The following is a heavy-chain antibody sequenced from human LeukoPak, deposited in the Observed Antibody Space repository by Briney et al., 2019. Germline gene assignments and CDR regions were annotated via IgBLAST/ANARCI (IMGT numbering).Heavy chain of an antibody. CDR3: ASSTTVPKAWFDP. Sequence: PSETLSLTCTVSGGSISGSHWSWIRQPPGKGLEWIGYILYSGSTNYNPSLESRVTISVDTSKNQFSLKLSSVTAADTAVYYCASSTTVPKAWFDPWGQGTLVTVSS. CDR1: GGSISGSH. CDR2: ILYSGST. D-gene: IGHD1-14*01. V-gene: IGHV4-59*01. J-gene: IGHJ5*02.